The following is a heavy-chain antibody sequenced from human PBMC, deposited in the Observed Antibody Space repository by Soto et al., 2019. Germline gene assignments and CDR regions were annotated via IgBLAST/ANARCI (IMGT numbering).Heavy chain of an antibody. Sequence: GGSLRLSCAASGFTFSSYWMHWVRQAPGKGLVWVSRINSDGSSTSYADSVKGRFTISRDNAKNTLYLQMNSLRAEDTAVYYCARGSFLDYYDSSGYNYWGQGTLVTVSS. J-gene: IGHJ4*02. CDR2: INSDGSST. D-gene: IGHD3-22*01. CDR3: ARGSFLDYYDSSGYNY. CDR1: GFTFSSYW. V-gene: IGHV3-74*01.